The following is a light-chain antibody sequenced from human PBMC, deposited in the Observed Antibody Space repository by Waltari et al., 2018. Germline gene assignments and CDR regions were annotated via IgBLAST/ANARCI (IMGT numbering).Light chain of an antibody. CDR3: QQRSIWPLT. CDR1: QSISSN. Sequence: EIVLTQSPATLSLSPGERATLSCRASQSISSNLAWYQFRPGQAPRLLIYDASNRATCIPARFSGSGSGTDFTLTINSLEPEDFAVYYCQQRSIWPLTFGGGTKVEIK. V-gene: IGKV3-11*01. J-gene: IGKJ4*01. CDR2: DAS.